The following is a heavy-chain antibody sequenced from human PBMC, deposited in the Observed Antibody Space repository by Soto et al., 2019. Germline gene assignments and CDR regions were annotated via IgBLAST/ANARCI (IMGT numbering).Heavy chain of an antibody. V-gene: IGHV1-18*01. J-gene: IGHJ3*02. CDR1: GYTFTSYG. CDR2: ISAYNGNT. D-gene: IGHD6-19*01. Sequence: ASVKVSCKASGYTFTSYGISWVRQAPGQGLEWMGWISAYNGNTNYAQKLQGRVTMTTDTSTSTAHMELRSLRSDDTAVYYCARVASGWYDAFDIWGQGTMVTVSS. CDR3: ARVASGWYDAFDI.